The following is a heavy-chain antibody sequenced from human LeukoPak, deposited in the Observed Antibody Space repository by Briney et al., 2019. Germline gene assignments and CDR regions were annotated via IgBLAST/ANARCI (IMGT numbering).Heavy chain of an antibody. CDR3: ARTPQSTYYDILTGYHNWFDP. J-gene: IGHJ5*02. Sequence: ASVKVSCKASGYTFTSYDINWVRQATGQGLEWMGWMNPNSGNTGYAQKFQGRVTMTRNTSISTAYMELSSLRSEDTAMYYCARTPQSTYYDILTGYHNWFDPWGQGTLVTVSS. CDR2: MNPNSGNT. CDR1: GYTFTSYD. D-gene: IGHD3-9*01. V-gene: IGHV1-8*01.